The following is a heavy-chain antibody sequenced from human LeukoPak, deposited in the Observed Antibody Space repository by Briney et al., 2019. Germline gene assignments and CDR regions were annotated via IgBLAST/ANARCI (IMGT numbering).Heavy chain of an antibody. J-gene: IGHJ4*02. CDR3: ARDMIPYDFWSGSHSTDY. CDR2: ISYDGSNK. D-gene: IGHD3-3*01. Sequence: GRSLRLSYAASGFTFSSYAMHWVRRAPGKGLEWVAVISYDGSNKYYADSVKGRFTISRDNSKNTLYLQMNSLRAEDTAVYYCARDMIPYDFWSGSHSTDYWGQGTLVTVSS. CDR1: GFTFSSYA. V-gene: IGHV3-30*04.